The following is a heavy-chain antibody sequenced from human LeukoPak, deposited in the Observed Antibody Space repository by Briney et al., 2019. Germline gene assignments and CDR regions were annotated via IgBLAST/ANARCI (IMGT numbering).Heavy chain of an antibody. CDR2: INPSDGTT. CDR1: GYTFTSYY. D-gene: IGHD2-21*02. CDR3: ARDNCGGDCHFDY. Sequence: ASVKVSCKPSGYTFTSYYMHWVRQAPGQGLEWVGIINPSDGTTRYAQKFQGRVTMTRDMSTRTAYMELSTLRSDDTAVYYCARDNCGGDCHFDYWGQGTLVTVSS. J-gene: IGHJ4*02. V-gene: IGHV1-46*01.